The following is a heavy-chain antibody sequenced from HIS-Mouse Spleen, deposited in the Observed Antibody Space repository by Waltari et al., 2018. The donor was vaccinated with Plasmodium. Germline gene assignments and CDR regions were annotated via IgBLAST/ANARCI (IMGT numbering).Heavy chain of an antibody. V-gene: IGHV3-30*18. D-gene: IGHD6-6*01. CDR1: GFTFSSYG. J-gene: IGHJ4*02. CDR3: AKILSYSSSPEDY. Sequence: QVQLVESGGGVVQPGRSLRLSCAASGFTFSSYGMDWVRQAPGKGREWVAVISYDGSNKYYADSVKGRFTISRDNSKNTLYLQMNSLRAEDTAVYYCAKILSYSSSPEDYWGQGTLVTVSS. CDR2: ISYDGSNK.